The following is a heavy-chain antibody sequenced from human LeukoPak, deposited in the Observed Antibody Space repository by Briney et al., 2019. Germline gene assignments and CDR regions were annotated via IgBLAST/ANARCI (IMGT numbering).Heavy chain of an antibody. CDR2: IRYDGSNK. D-gene: IGHD4-17*01. CDR3: AKWQPPYYGDPPY. Sequence: GRSLRLSCAASGFTFSSYGMHWVRQAPGKGLEWVAFIRYDGSNKYYADSVKGRFTISRDNSKNTLYLQMNSLRAEDTAVYYCAKWQPPYYGDPPYWGQGTLVTVSS. V-gene: IGHV3-30*02. J-gene: IGHJ4*02. CDR1: GFTFSSYG.